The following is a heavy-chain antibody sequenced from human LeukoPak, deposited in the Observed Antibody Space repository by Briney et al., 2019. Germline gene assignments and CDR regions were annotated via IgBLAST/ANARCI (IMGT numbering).Heavy chain of an antibody. CDR1: GGSISSYY. CDR2: IYYSGST. V-gene: IGHV4-59*01. CDR3: ARVNPYYDFWSGYPYYFDY. D-gene: IGHD3-3*01. J-gene: IGHJ4*02. Sequence: SETLSLTCTVSGGSISSYYWSWIPQPPGKGLEWIGYIYYSGSTNYNPSLKSRVTISVDTSKNQFSLKLSSVTAADTAVYYCARVNPYYDFWSGYPYYFDYWGQGTLVTVSS.